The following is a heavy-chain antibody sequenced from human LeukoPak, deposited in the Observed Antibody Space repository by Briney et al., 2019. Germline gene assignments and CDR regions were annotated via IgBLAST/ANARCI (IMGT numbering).Heavy chain of an antibody. D-gene: IGHD5-18*01. CDR2: IKGDERST. V-gene: IGHV3-74*01. Sequence: PGGSLRLSCAASGFTFSSYGMHWVRQAPGKGLVWVSRIKGDERSTNYADSVKGRFTISRDNAKNTVYLEMNSLRAEDTAVYYCVRGQLWSYYHDYWGQGTLVTVSS. J-gene: IGHJ4*02. CDR3: VRGQLWSYYHDY. CDR1: GFTFSSYG.